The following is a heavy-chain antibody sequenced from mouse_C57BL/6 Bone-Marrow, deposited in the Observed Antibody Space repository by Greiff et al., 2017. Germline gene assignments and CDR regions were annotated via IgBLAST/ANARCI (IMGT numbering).Heavy chain of an antibody. CDR2: IDPENGDT. Sequence: EVQLQQSGAELVRPGASVKLSCTASGFNIKDDYMHWVKQRPEQGLEWIGWIDPENGDTEYASKFQGKATITADTSSNTAYLQLSGLTSEDTAVYYCSPSTTVGGGYFDVWGTGTTVTGSS. D-gene: IGHD1-1*01. V-gene: IGHV14-4*01. CDR1: GFNIKDDY. J-gene: IGHJ1*03. CDR3: SPSTTVGGGYFDV.